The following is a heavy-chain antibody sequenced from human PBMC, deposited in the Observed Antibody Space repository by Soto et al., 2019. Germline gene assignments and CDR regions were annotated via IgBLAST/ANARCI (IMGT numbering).Heavy chain of an antibody. CDR1: GFTFSSYA. D-gene: IGHD6-19*01. J-gene: IGHJ1*01. V-gene: IGHV3-23*01. CDR3: AKEDAVSGGYLEH. CDR2: IHGGGTYT. Sequence: EVQLLESGGGLVQPGGSLRLSCAASGFTFSSYAMTWVRQSPGKGLEWVSVIHGGGTYTFHADSVKGRFTISRDNSKNTLFLHMNSLKVEDTAVYYCAKEDAVSGGYLEHWGQGTLIIVSS.